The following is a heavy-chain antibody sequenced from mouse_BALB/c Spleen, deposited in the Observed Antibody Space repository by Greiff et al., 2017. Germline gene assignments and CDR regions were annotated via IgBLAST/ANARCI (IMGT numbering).Heavy chain of an antibody. J-gene: IGHJ4*01. CDR3: ARREPTRAMDY. V-gene: IGHV1-7*01. CDR1: GYTFTSYW. Sequence: QVQLQQSGAELAKPGASVKMSCKASGYTFTSYWMHWVKQRPGQGLEWIGYINPSTGYTEYNQKFKDKATLTADKSSSTAYMQLSSLTSEDSAVYYCARREPTRAMDYWGQGTSVTVSS. CDR2: INPSTGYT. D-gene: IGHD2-10*01.